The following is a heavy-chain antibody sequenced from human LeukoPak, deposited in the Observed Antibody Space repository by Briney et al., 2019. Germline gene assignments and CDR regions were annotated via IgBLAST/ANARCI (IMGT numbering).Heavy chain of an antibody. D-gene: IGHD3-10*01. J-gene: IGHJ4*02. CDR2: LKEDVSAR. Sequence: GGSLRLSCVASGFSISSRWMSWVRQAPGKGLEWVASLKEDVSARNLVDSVKGRFTISTDNAKNSLYLQMNSLRVEDTAVYYCARGPTYGSRSDFLEYWGLGTLVTVSS. CDR1: GFSISSRW. V-gene: IGHV3-7*01. CDR3: ARGPTYGSRSDFLEY.